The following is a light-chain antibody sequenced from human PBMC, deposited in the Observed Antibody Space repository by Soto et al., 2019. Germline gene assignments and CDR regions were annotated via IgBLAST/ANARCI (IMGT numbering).Light chain of an antibody. CDR3: QQYNDWPRT. J-gene: IGKJ1*01. V-gene: IGKV3-15*01. CDR1: QSVSSK. CDR2: DAS. Sequence: EIVMTQSPATLSVSPGERATLSCRASQSVSSKLAWYQQKPGQAPRLLMYDASTRATGIPARFSGSGSGTEFTLTISSLQSEDFAVYYCQQYNDWPRTFGLGTKVGI.